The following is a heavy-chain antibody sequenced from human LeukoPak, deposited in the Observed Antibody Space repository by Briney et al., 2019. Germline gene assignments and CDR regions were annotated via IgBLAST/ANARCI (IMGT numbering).Heavy chain of an antibody. CDR1: GFTFSSYS. V-gene: IGHV3-21*01. D-gene: IGHD2-21*02. CDR2: ISSSSSYI. CDR3: ARPQHIVVVTALGY. J-gene: IGHJ4*02. Sequence: AGGSLRLSCAASGFTFSSYSMNWVRQAPGKGLEWVSSISSSSSYIYYADSVKGRFTSSRDNAKNALYLQMNSLRAEDTAVYYCARPQHIVVVTALGYWGQGTLVTVSS.